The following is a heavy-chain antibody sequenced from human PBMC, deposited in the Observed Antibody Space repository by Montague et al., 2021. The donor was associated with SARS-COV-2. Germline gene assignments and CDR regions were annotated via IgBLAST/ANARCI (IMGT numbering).Heavy chain of an antibody. CDR1: GDSITNHY. J-gene: IGHJ6*02. CDR2: MHFTGKT. V-gene: IGHV4-4*07. D-gene: IGHD2-2*01. Sequence: SETLSLTCSVSGDSITNHYWSWIRQPAGKGLEWIGRMHFTGKTNFSPSFSSRLTTSVDTSKNQFSLKLSSVAAADTAVYYRARFAHRLLFIASYYGMDVWGQGTTVTVSS. CDR3: ARFAHRLLFIASYYGMDV.